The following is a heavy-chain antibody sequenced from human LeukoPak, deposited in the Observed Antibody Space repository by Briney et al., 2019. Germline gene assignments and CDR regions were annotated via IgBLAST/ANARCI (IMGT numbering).Heavy chain of an antibody. D-gene: IGHD2-15*01. J-gene: IGHJ4*02. CDR1: GFTVSSNY. CDR2: IYSGGST. V-gene: IGHV3-53*04. Sequence: SGGSLRLSCAASGFTVSSNYMSWVRQAPGKGLEWVSVIYSGGSTYYADSVKGRFTISRHNSKNTLYLQMNSLRAEDTAVYYCARDGGHCSGGSCYRVDYWGQGTLVTVSS. CDR3: ARDGGHCSGGSCYRVDY.